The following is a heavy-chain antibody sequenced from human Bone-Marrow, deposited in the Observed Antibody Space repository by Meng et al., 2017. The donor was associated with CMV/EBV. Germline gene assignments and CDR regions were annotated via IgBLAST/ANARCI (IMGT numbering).Heavy chain of an antibody. J-gene: IGHJ6*02. CDR1: GFTFSSYA. CDR2: ISGSGGST. Sequence: GESLKISCAASGFTFSSYAMSWVRQAPGNGLEWVSAISGSGGSTYYADSVKGRFTISRDNSKNTLYLQMNSLRAEDTAVYYCARDPYYYGMDVWGQGTLVTVSS. V-gene: IGHV3-23*01. CDR3: ARDPYYYGMDV.